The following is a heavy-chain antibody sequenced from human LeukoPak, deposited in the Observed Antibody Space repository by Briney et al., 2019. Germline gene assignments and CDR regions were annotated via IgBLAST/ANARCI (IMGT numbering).Heavy chain of an antibody. CDR3: ARGAPMVRGVIMGY. CDR1: GFTFSSYS. CDR2: ISSSSSYI. D-gene: IGHD3-10*01. J-gene: IGHJ4*02. Sequence: PGGSLRLSCAASGFTFSSYSMNWVRQAPGKGLEWVSSISSSSSYIYYADSVKGRFTISRDNAKNSLYLQMNSLRAEDTAVYYCARGAPMVRGVIMGYWGQGTLVTVSS. V-gene: IGHV3-21*01.